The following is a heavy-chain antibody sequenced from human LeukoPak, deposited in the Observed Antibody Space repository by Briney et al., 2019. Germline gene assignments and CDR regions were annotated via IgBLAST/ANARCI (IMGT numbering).Heavy chain of an antibody. CDR2: IYHSGST. V-gene: IGHV4-4*02. D-gene: IGHD6-13*01. CDR1: GGSISSSNW. CDR3: ARDRIAAAGVPQNWFDP. Sequence: SETLSLTCAVSGGSISSSNWWSWVRQPPGKGLEWIGEIYHSGSTNYNPSLKSRVTISVDKSKNQFSLKLSSVTAADTAVYYCARDRIAAAGVPQNWFDPWGQGTLVTVSS. J-gene: IGHJ5*02.